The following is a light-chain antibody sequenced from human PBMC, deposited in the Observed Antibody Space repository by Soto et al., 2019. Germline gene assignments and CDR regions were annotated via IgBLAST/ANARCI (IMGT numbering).Light chain of an antibody. Sequence: DIQITQSPLTLSASIGDRVTNTCRASQSINNWLAWYQQKPGKPPKLLLYGASSRDSGVPPRFSGSGSGTEFTLTISSLQPDDFATYYCQQYNRYSGMFGQGTKV. CDR1: QSINNW. CDR2: GAS. V-gene: IGKV1-5*01. J-gene: IGKJ1*01. CDR3: QQYNRYSGM.